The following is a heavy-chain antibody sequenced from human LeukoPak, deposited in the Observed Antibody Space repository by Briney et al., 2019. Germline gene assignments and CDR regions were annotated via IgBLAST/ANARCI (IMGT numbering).Heavy chain of an antibody. J-gene: IGHJ4*02. V-gene: IGHV1-69*06. CDR1: GGTFSSYA. Sequence: GASVKVSCKASGGTFSSYAISWVRQAPGQGLEWMGGIIPIFGTANYAQKFQGRVTITADKSTSTAYMELSSLRSEDTAVYYCARSGVATRFEDYWGQGTLVTVSS. D-gene: IGHD5-12*01. CDR3: ARSGVATRFEDY. CDR2: IIPIFGTA.